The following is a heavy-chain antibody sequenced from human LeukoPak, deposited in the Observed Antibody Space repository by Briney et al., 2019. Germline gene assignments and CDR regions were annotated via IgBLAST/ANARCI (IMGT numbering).Heavy chain of an antibody. V-gene: IGHV5-51*01. Sequence: AGESLKISCKISGYSFTNYWIGWVRQMPGKGLEWMGIIYPGDSDTRYSPSFQGQVTISADKSISTAYLQWNSLKASDTAMYYCARRCYNHHCLDYWGQGTLVTVSS. J-gene: IGHJ4*02. CDR3: ARRCYNHHCLDY. CDR1: GYSFTNYW. CDR2: IYPGDSDT. D-gene: IGHD2-2*02.